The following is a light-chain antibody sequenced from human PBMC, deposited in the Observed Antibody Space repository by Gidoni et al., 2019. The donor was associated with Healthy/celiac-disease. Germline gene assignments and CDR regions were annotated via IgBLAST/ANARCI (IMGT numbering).Light chain of an antibody. Sequence: DIVMTQSPDSLAVSLGERATINCKSSQSVLYSSNNKNYLAWYQQKPGQPPKLLIYWASTRESGVPDRFSGSGSGTDFTLTISSLQAEDVAVYYCQQYCSTPPWTFGQXTKVEIK. V-gene: IGKV4-1*01. CDR3: QQYCSTPPWT. CDR2: WAS. CDR1: QSVLYSSNNKNY. J-gene: IGKJ1*01.